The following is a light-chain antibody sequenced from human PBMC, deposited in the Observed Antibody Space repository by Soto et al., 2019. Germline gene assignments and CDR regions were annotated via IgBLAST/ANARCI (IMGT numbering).Light chain of an antibody. CDR3: AAWDDSLNGLV. CDR2: NNN. J-gene: IGLJ1*01. V-gene: IGLV1-44*01. CDR1: SSNIGSNT. Sequence: QSVLTQPPSASGTPGQRVTISCSGSSSNIGSNTVNWYQQLPGTAPKLLLYNNNQRPSGVPDRFSGSKSGTSASVAISGLQSEDEADYYCAAWDDSLNGLVFGTGTKLTVL.